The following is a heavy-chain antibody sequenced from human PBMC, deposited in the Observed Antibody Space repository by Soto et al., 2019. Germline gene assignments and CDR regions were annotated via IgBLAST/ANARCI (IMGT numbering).Heavy chain of an antibody. CDR2: ISAHNGNT. Sequence: QVHLVQSGAEVKKPGASVKVSCRASGYTFTSYGVTWVRQAPGQGLEWMGWISAHNGNTDYAQKLQGRVIVTRDTSTSTAYMELRSLRSDDTAVYYCARGRYGYYWGQGALVTVSS. V-gene: IGHV1-18*01. J-gene: IGHJ4*02. D-gene: IGHD1-1*01. CDR1: GYTFTSYG. CDR3: ARGRYGYY.